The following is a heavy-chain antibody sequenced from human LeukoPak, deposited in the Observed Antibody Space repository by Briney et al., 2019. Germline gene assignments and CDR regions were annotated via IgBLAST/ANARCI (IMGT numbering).Heavy chain of an antibody. Sequence: SETLSLTCVVSGDFLSSSYWSWIRQPAGKGLEWIGRVYTSGSTNYNPSLMGRVTMSVDTSKNQFSLKLSSVTAADTAVYYCARGQGSSTGRAFDYWGQGTLVTVSS. V-gene: IGHV4-4*07. CDR2: VYTSGST. CDR3: ARGQGSSTGRAFDY. D-gene: IGHD6-6*01. CDR1: GDFLSSSY. J-gene: IGHJ4*02.